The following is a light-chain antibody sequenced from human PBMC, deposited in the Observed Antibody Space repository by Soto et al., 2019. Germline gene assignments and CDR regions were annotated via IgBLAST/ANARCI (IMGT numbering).Light chain of an antibody. CDR3: QQYDSPSGFI. CDR2: GAS. V-gene: IGKV3-20*01. CDR1: QSVSSRY. Sequence: EIVLTQSPGTLSLSPGERATLSCRASQSVSSRYLAWYQQKPGQAPRLLIYGASSRATGIPDRFSGSGSGTDFTLTNSRLEPEDFAVYYCQQYDSPSGFIFGPGTKVDIK. J-gene: IGKJ3*01.